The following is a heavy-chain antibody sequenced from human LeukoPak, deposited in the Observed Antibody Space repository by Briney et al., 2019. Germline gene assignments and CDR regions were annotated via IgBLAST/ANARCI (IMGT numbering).Heavy chain of an antibody. D-gene: IGHD1-26*01. CDR2: INHSGST. CDR1: GGSFSGYY. J-gene: IGHJ4*02. CDR3: ARGVGSGSYRGNYFDY. Sequence: SETLSLTCAVYGGSFSGYYWSWIRQPPGKGLEWIGEINHSGSTNYNPSLKSRVTISVDTSKNQFSLKLCSVTAADTAVYYCARGVGSGSYRGNYFDYWGQGTLVTVSS. V-gene: IGHV4-34*01.